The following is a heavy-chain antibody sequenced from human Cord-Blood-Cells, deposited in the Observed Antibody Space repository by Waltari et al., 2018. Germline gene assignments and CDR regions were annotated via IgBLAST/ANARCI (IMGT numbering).Heavy chain of an antibody. V-gene: IGHV1-2*02. J-gene: IGHJ1*01. D-gene: IGHD2-2*01. Sequence: QVQLVQSGAEVKKPGASVKVSCKASGSTFTGYYMHWVRLAAGQGLEWMGWINPNSGGTNYAQKFQGRVTMTRDTSISTAYMELSRLRSDDTAVYYCARVGLDCSSTSCYEYFQHWGQGTLVTVSS. CDR3: ARVGLDCSSTSCYEYFQH. CDR2: INPNSGGT. CDR1: GSTFTGYY.